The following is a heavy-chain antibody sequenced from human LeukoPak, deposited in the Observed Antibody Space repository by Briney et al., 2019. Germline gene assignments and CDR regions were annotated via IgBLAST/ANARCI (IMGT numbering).Heavy chain of an antibody. CDR3: ARHRRNYYDSSGYPGCFDL. V-gene: IGHV5-51*01. Sequence: GESLKISCRGSGYSFTTYWIGWVRQMPGKGLEWMGIIYPGDSDTRYSPSFQGQVTISADKSITTAYLQWSSLKASDTAMYYCARHRRNYYDSSGYPGCFDLWGRGTLVTVSS. CDR2: IYPGDSDT. D-gene: IGHD3-22*01. J-gene: IGHJ2*01. CDR1: GYSFTTYW.